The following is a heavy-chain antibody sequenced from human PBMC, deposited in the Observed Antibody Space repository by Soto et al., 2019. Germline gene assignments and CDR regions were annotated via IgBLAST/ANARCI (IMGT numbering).Heavy chain of an antibody. V-gene: IGHV4-39*01. CDR1: GGSISSSSYY. Sequence: PSETLSLTCTVSGGSISSSSYYWGWIRQPPGKGLEWIGSIYYIGSTYYNPSLKSRFTISVYTSKNQFSLKLSSVTAAVMVVYYCARWQQLVRGFDYWGQGTLVTVSS. D-gene: IGHD6-13*01. J-gene: IGHJ4*02. CDR3: ARWQQLVRGFDY. CDR2: IYYIGST.